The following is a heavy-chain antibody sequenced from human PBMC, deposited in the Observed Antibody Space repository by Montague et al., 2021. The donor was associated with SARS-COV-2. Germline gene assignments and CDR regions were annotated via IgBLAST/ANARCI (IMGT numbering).Heavy chain of an antibody. CDR2: ISSSGSTI. J-gene: IGHJ4*02. CDR1: GFTFSDYY. CDR3: ARAQWELRPDY. Sequence: SLRLSCAASGFTFSDYYMSWVRQAPGKGLEWVSYISSSGSTIYYADSVKGRFTISRDNAKNSLYLQMNSLRAEDTAVYYCARAQWELRPDYWGQGTLVTVSS. V-gene: IGHV3-11*01. D-gene: IGHD1-26*01.